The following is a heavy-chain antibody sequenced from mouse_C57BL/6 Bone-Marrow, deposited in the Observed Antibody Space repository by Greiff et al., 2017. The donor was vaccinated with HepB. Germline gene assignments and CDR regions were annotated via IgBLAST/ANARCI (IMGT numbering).Heavy chain of an antibody. CDR3: AREGENCYYYGSSYPWFAY. J-gene: IGHJ3*01. Sequence: EVNLVESVAELVGPGASVKLSCTASGFNIKNTYMHWVKQRPEQGLEWIGRIDPANGNTKYAPKFQGKATITADTSSNTAYLQLSSLTSEDTAIYYCAREGENCYYYGSSYPWFAYWGQGTLVTVSA. CDR2: IDPANGNT. D-gene: IGHD1-1*01. V-gene: IGHV14-3*01. CDR1: GFNIKNTY.